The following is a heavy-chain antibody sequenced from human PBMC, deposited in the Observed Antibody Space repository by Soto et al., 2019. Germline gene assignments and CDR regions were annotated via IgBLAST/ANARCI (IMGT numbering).Heavy chain of an antibody. Sequence: GGSLRLSCAASGFTLSNYNMNWVRQAPGKGLEWVSSMSTGGNYIYYADSVKGRFTISRDNAKNSLYLQMNSLRAEDTAVYYCATGRGNTPPYYMDVWGKGTTVTVSS. J-gene: IGHJ6*03. CDR2: MSTGGNYI. CDR1: GFTLSNYN. V-gene: IGHV3-21*06. CDR3: ATGRGNTPPYYMDV.